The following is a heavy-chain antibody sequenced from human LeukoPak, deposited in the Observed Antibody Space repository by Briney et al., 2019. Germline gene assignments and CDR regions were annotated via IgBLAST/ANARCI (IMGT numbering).Heavy chain of an antibody. CDR1: GYSSSSGSY. Sequence: SETLSLTCAVSGYSSSSGSYWGRIRQPPGKGLEWIGNMFHSGDTYHNPSLKSRVTISADTSKNQFSLKLTSVTAADTAVYYCAKVGAYGDYARHDYWGQGTLVTVSS. V-gene: IGHV4-38-2*01. CDR3: AKVGAYGDYARHDY. D-gene: IGHD4-17*01. J-gene: IGHJ4*02. CDR2: MFHSGDT.